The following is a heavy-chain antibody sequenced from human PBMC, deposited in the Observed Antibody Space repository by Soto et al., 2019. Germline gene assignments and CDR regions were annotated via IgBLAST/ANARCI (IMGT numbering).Heavy chain of an antibody. D-gene: IGHD6-25*01. J-gene: IGHJ5*02. CDR2: ISSNSAYI. V-gene: IGHV3-21*01. CDR1: GFTFRSFT. Sequence: PRLSCAASGFTFRSFTMNWVRQAPGKGLEWVSTISSNSAYIYYTDALRGRFTISRDNAKNSLHLQMNSLRAEDTAVYYCTRDASRDSGARGWFDPWGPGTLVTVSS. CDR3: TRDASRDSGARGWFDP.